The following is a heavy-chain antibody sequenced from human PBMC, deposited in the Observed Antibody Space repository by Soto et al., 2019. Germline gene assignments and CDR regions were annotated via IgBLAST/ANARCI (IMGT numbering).Heavy chain of an antibody. CDR1: GYTFSNYG. Sequence: VQLVQSVAELKMPGASVKVSCKTSGYTFSNYGISWVRQAPGQGLEWMGWISIYYSYSHSSPKLHGRLILTTDTSTSIAFMELRNLKLDDTAVYYCAKNSSTWLDSWGQGTLVTVSS. CDR3: AKNSSTWLDS. J-gene: IGHJ5*01. V-gene: IGHV1-18*01. D-gene: IGHD6-13*01. CDR2: ISIYYSYS.